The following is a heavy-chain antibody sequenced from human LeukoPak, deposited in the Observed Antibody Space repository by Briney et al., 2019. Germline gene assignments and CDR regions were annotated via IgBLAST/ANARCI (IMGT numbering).Heavy chain of an antibody. Sequence: GRSLRLSCAASGFTFSSYVMHWVRQAPGKGLEWVAVISYDGSNKYYADSVKGRFTISRDNSKNTLYLQMNSLRAEDTAVYYCARLLVVTAPFDYWGQGTLVTVSS. V-gene: IGHV3-30*03. CDR3: ARLLVVTAPFDY. J-gene: IGHJ4*02. D-gene: IGHD2-21*02. CDR2: ISYDGSNK. CDR1: GFTFSSYV.